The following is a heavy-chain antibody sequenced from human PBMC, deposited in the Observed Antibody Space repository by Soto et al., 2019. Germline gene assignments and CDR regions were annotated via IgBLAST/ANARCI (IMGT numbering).Heavy chain of an antibody. CDR1: GGSISSGDYY. D-gene: IGHD2-21*01. CDR3: ARLRIATNNYKWFDP. J-gene: IGHJ5*02. Sequence: SETLSLTCTVSGGSISSGDYYWSWIRQPPGKGLEWIGYIYYSGSTYYNPSLKSRVTISVDTSKNQFSLKLSSVTAADTAVYYCARLRIATNNYKWFDPWGQGTLVTVSS. V-gene: IGHV4-30-4*01. CDR2: IYYSGST.